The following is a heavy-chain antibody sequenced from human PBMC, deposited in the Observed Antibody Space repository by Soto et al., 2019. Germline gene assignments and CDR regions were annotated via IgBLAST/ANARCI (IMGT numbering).Heavy chain of an antibody. CDR3: AREAMVRGQRTWFDP. J-gene: IGHJ5*02. Sequence: SETLSLTCTVSGGSISSGGYYWGLIRQHPGKGLEGVGYIYYSGSTYYNPSLKRRVTTSVDTSKNQFSLKLSSVTAADTAVYYCAREAMVRGQRTWFDPWGQGTLVTVSS. CDR1: GGSISSGGYY. CDR2: IYYSGST. V-gene: IGHV4-31*03. D-gene: IGHD3-10*01.